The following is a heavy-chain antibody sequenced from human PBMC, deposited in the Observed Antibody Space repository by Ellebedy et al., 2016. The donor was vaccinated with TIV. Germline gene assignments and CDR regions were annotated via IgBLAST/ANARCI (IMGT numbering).Heavy chain of an antibody. Sequence: GESLKISCAASGFTFSGSTMHWVRQAPGKGLEWVGRVRGQDNNYATSYAASVTVRFTISRDESKNKAYLQMNSLRAEDTAVYYGAKDNSGTYYYYGMDAWGQGTTVIVSS. CDR2: VRGQDNNYAT. J-gene: IGHJ6*02. CDR3: AKDNSGTYYYYGMDA. V-gene: IGHV3-73*01. D-gene: IGHD1-26*01. CDR1: GFTFSGST.